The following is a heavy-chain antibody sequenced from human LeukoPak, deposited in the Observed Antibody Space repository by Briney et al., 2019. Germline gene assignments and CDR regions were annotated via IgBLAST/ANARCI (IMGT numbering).Heavy chain of an antibody. CDR3: ARGHPEGWTFDY. CDR2: ISSSSSYI. V-gene: IGHV3-21*01. J-gene: IGHJ4*02. CDR1: GFTFSSYS. Sequence: GGSQTLSCAASGFTFSSYSMNWVRQAPGKGLEWVSSISSSSSYIYYADSVKGRFTISRDNAKNSLYLQMNSLRAEDTAVYYCARGHPEGWTFDYGGQGTLVTVSS. D-gene: IGHD3/OR15-3a*01.